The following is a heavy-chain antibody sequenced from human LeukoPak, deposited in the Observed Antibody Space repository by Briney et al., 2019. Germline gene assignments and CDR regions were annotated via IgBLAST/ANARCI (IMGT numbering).Heavy chain of an antibody. CDR1: GFTFTSSA. CDR3: AASYSGSYYGIDY. D-gene: IGHD1-26*01. CDR2: IVVGSGNT. V-gene: IGHV1-58*01. Sequence: SVKVSCKASGFTFTSSAVQWVRQARGQRLEWIGWIVVGSGNTNYAQKFQEGVTITRDMSTSTAYMELSSLRSEDTAVYYCAASYSGSYYGIDYWGQGTLVTVSS. J-gene: IGHJ4*02.